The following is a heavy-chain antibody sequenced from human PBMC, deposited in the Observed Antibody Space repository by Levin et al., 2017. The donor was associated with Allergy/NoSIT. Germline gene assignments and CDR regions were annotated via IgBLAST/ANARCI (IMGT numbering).Heavy chain of an antibody. J-gene: IGHJ5*02. CDR3: AHTKVWFRDPTSNWFDP. CDR1: GFSLSTSGVG. CDR2: IYWDDDK. D-gene: IGHD3-10*01. Sequence: SGPTLVKPTQTLTLTCTFSGFSLSTSGVGVGWIRQPPGKALEWLALIYWDDDKRYSPSLKSRLTITKDTSKNQVVLTMTNMDPVDTATYYCAHTKVWFRDPTSNWFDPWGQGTLVTVSS. V-gene: IGHV2-5*02.